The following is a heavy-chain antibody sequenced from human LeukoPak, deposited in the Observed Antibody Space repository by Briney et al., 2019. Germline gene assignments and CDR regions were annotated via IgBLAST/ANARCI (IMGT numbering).Heavy chain of an antibody. J-gene: IGHJ4*02. CDR1: GGSIGSSSCY. CDR2: IYYSGST. V-gene: IGHV4-39*01. D-gene: IGHD2/OR15-2a*01. CDR3: ASRRQYFYYFDY. Sequence: SETLSLTCTVSGGSIGSSSCYWDWIRQPPGKGLEWIGSIYYSGSTYYNPSLKSRVTISVDTSKNQFSLKLSSVTAADTAVCYCASRRQYFYYFDYWGQGTLVTVSS.